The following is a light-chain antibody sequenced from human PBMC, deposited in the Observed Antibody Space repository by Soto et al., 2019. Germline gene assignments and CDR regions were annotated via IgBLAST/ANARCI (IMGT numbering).Light chain of an antibody. Sequence: QSVLTQPPSVSAAPGQKVTISCSGSSSNIRNNYVSWYQQLPGTAPKLLIYDNNKRPSGIPDRFSGSKSGTSATLGITGLQTGDEADYYYGTWDSSLSAVVFGGGTKLTVL. CDR3: GTWDSSLSAVV. CDR2: DNN. J-gene: IGLJ2*01. V-gene: IGLV1-51*01. CDR1: SSNIRNNY.